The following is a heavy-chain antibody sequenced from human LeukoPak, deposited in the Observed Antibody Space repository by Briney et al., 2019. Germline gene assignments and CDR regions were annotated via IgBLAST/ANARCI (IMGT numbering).Heavy chain of an antibody. CDR1: GFTFSSYA. J-gene: IGHJ3*02. D-gene: IGHD1-26*01. Sequence: GRSLRLSCAASGFTFSSYAMHWVRQAPGKGLEWVAVISYDGSNKYYADSVKGRFTISRDNSKNTLYLQMNGLRAEDTAVYYCARGEWELLRNAFDIWGQGTMVTVSS. V-gene: IGHV3-30-3*01. CDR3: ARGEWELLRNAFDI. CDR2: ISYDGSNK.